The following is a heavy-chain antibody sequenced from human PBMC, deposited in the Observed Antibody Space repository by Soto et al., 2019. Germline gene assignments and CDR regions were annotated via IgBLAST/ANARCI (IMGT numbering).Heavy chain of an antibody. J-gene: IGHJ6*02. CDR2: INSGGST. V-gene: IGHV3-66*01. CDR3: VRENYYYGMDV. CDR1: GFEASVNY. Sequence: EVQLVGSGGTLVQPGGSLRLSCAASGFEASVNYMTWVRQAPGKGLEWVSAINSGGSTFYADSVKGRFSISRDNSKNTLFLQMNSLRVEDTAMYYCVRENYYYGMDVWGQGTAVTVSS.